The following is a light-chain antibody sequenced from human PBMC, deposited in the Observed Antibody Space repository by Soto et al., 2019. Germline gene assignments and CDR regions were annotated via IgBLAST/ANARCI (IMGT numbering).Light chain of an antibody. CDR1: QSVSSNY. CDR2: GAF. CDR3: QQYGSSPRT. J-gene: IGKJ1*01. V-gene: IGKV3-20*01. Sequence: EIVLTQSQRTLSLSPPARGAFXRKTSQSVSSNYLAWYQQKPGQAPRLLIYGAFKRDTGIPDRFSGSGSGTDFTLTISRMEPEDFAVYCCQQYGSSPRTFGQGTKVDIK.